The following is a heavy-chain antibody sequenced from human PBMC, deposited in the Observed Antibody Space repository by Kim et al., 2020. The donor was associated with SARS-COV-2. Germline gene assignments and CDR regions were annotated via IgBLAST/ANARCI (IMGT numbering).Heavy chain of an antibody. CDR3: ASLRRGAVAGIIGTSNNWFDP. D-gene: IGHD6-19*01. J-gene: IGHJ5*02. V-gene: IGHV4-39*01. CDR1: GGSISSSSYY. CDR2: IYYSGST. Sequence: SETLSLTCTVSGGSISSSSYYWGWIRQPPGKGLEWIGSIYYSGSTYYNPSLKSRVTISVDTSKNQFSLKLSSVTAAETAVYYCASLRRGAVAGIIGTSNNWFDPWGQGTLVTVSS.